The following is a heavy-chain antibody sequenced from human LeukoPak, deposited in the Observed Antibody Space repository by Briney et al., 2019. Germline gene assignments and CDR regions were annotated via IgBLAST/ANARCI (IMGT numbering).Heavy chain of an antibody. CDR2: FHPEDGET. CDR3: ATFSGAIYAFDI. Sequence: ASVKVSCKVSGYTLTELSMHWVRQAPGKGLEWMGGFHPEDGETIYAQKFQGRVTMTEDTSTDTAYMELSSLRSEDTAVYYCATFSGAIYAFDIWGQGTMVTVSS. D-gene: IGHD1-26*01. J-gene: IGHJ3*02. CDR1: GYTLTELS. V-gene: IGHV1-24*01.